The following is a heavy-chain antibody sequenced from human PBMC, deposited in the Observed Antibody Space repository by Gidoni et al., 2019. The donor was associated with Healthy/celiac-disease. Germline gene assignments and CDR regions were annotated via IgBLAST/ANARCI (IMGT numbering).Heavy chain of an antibody. Sequence: QVRLVQSGAEVKKPGSSVKVSCKASGGTFSSYAISWVRQAPGQGLEWMGGIIPIFGTANYAQKFQGRVTITADESTSTAYMELSSLRSEDTAVYYCASSVPGFGVALRNYYFDYWGQGTLVTVSS. V-gene: IGHV1-69*01. CDR2: IIPIFGTA. D-gene: IGHD3-3*01. CDR1: GGTFSSYA. CDR3: ASSVPGFGVALRNYYFDY. J-gene: IGHJ4*02.